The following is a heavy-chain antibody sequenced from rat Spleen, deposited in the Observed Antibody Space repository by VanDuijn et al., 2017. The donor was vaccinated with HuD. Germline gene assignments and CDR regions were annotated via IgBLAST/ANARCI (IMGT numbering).Heavy chain of an antibody. CDR1: GFSLTSYH. CDR3: ARGPMHNPGNYFDY. V-gene: IGHV2-43*01. J-gene: IGHJ2*01. D-gene: IGHD4-1*01. CDR2: IWTGGNT. Sequence: QVQLKESGPGLVQPSQTLSLTCTVSGFSLTSYHLSWVRQPPGKGLEWMGVIWTGGNTAYNSLLKSRLSISRDISKSQLFLKMNSLQTEDTATYYCARGPMHNPGNYFDYWGQGVMVTVSS.